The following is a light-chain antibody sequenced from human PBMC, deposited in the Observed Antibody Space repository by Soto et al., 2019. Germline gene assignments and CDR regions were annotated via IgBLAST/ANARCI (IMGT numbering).Light chain of an antibody. V-gene: IGKV3-11*01. Sequence: EIVLTQSPATLYLSPGQRATLSCRASQSIGNYLAWYQQKPGQAPRLLMYDASTRATGIPARFSGSGSGTDFTLTISSLEPEDFAVYHCQQRRNWITFGGGTKVEIK. CDR1: QSIGNY. J-gene: IGKJ4*01. CDR2: DAS. CDR3: QQRRNWIT.